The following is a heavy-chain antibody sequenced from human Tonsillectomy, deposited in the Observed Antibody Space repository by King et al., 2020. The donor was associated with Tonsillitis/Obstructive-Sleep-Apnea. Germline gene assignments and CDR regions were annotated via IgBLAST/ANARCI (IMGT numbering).Heavy chain of an antibody. Sequence: VQLVESGGGLVQPGGSLRLSCSASGCTFSSYAMHWVRQAPGKGLDYVSGIRGNGGSASSADSVKGRFTISRDNSKKPLYLHMSGVRVEDTAVYYCVKGSAGEYYYYYMDVWGKGTTVTVSS. V-gene: IGHV3-64D*06. D-gene: IGHD6-13*01. CDR3: VKGSAGEYYYYYMDV. J-gene: IGHJ6*03. CDR1: GCTFSSYA. CDR2: IRGNGGSA.